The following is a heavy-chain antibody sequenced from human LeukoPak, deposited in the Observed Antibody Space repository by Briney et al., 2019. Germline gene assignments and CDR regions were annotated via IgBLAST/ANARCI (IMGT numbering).Heavy chain of an antibody. Sequence: GGSLRLSCAASGFTFSSYSMNWVRQAPGKGLEWVSSISSSSSYIYYADSVKGRFTISRDNAKNSLYLQTNSLRAEDTAVYYCASPVVPAAMSVGGAFDIWGQGTMVTVSS. J-gene: IGHJ3*02. CDR2: ISSSSSYI. V-gene: IGHV3-21*01. D-gene: IGHD2-2*01. CDR1: GFTFSSYS. CDR3: ASPVVPAAMSVGGAFDI.